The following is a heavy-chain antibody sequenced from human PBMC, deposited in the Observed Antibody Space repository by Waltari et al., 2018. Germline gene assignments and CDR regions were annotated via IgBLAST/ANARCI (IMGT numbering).Heavy chain of an antibody. CDR1: GGSISSYY. Sequence: QVQLQESGPGLVKPSETLSLTCTVSGGSISSYYWRWIRQPPGKGLEWIGYIYYSGSTNYNPSLKSRVTISVDTSKNQFSLKLSSVTAADTAVYYCASVSSGNHYYYYGMDVWGQGTTVTVSS. V-gene: IGHV4-59*01. D-gene: IGHD3-10*01. J-gene: IGHJ6*02. CDR3: ASVSSGNHYYYYGMDV. CDR2: IYYSGST.